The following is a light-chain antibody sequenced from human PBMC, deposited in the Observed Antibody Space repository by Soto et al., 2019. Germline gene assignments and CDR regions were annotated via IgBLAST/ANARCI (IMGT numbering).Light chain of an antibody. V-gene: IGKV3-20*01. CDR3: QHYGGSWE. Sequence: EIVLTQSPGTLSLSPGERATLSCRANQSLRSTYVAWYQQKPGQSPRLLIYGASSRATGIPDRFSGSGSGTDFSLTITRLEPEDFAVYYCQHYGGSWEFGQGTKVEFK. CDR1: QSLRSTY. J-gene: IGKJ1*01. CDR2: GAS.